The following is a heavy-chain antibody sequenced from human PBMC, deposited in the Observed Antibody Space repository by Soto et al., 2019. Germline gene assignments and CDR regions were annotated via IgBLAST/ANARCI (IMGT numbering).Heavy chain of an antibody. CDR1: GFTFSSYW. CDR3: ARGALGYYDY. V-gene: IGHV3-74*01. Sequence: GGSLRLSCAASGFTFSSYWMHWVRQAPGKXXXXXXXXXXXXXXXXXADSVKGRFTISRDNAKNTLYLQMNSLRAEDTAVYYCARGALGYYDYWGQGTLVTVSS. CDR2: XXXXXXXX. D-gene: IGHD3-22*01. J-gene: IGHJ4*02.